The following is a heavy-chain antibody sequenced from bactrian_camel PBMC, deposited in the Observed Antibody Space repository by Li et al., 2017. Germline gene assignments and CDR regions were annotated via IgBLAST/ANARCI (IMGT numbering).Heavy chain of an antibody. CDR2: INAGGETT. D-gene: IGHD3*01. J-gene: IGHJ6*01. CDR1: GFSFSSYW. Sequence: VQLVESGGGLVQPGGSLSVSCAASGFSFSSYWMHWVRQAPGKGLEWVSHINAGGETTFYADSVKNRFVTSRGNAKNTVYQHMHSLKPEDTAVYYCARGEPASFGYWGQGTQVTVS. CDR3: ARGEPASFGY. V-gene: IGHV3S1*01.